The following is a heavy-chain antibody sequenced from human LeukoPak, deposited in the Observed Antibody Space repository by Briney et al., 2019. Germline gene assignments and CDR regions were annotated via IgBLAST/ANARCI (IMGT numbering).Heavy chain of an antibody. CDR3: ARVVQQQLRGGNLIDY. V-gene: IGHV4-39*07. D-gene: IGHD6-13*01. J-gene: IGHJ4*02. CDR2: MYYSGST. Sequence: SETLSLTCTVSGGSISSSSYYWGWIRQPPGKGLEWIGSMYYSGSTYYNPSLKSRVTISVDTSKNQFSLKLSSVTAADTAVYYCARVVQQQLRGGNLIDYWGQGTLVTVSS. CDR1: GGSISSSSYY.